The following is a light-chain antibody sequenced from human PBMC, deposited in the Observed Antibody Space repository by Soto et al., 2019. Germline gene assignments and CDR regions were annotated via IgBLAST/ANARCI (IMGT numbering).Light chain of an antibody. CDR3: QQYIGYLWT. Sequence: DIQMTQSPSTLAASVGDRVTITCRASQRTSRFLAWFQQKPGKAPKLLIFDASILESGVPSRFSGSGSGTEFTLTISGLQPDDFATYYCQQYIGYLWTFGQGTKVELK. CDR1: QRTSRF. V-gene: IGKV1-5*01. CDR2: DAS. J-gene: IGKJ1*01.